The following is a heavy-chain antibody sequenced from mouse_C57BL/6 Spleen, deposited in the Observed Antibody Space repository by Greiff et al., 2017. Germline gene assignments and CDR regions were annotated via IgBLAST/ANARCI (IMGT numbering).Heavy chain of an antibody. CDR1: GYTFTSYW. J-gene: IGHJ2*01. Sequence: VHVKQSGTVLARPGASVKMSCKTSGYTFTSYWMHWVKQRPGQGLEWIGAIYPGNSDTSYNQKFKGKAKLTAVTSASTAYMELSSLTNEDSAVYYCTRDYYGSSYVYFDYWGQGTTLTVSS. V-gene: IGHV1-5*01. CDR3: TRDYYGSSYVYFDY. CDR2: IYPGNSDT. D-gene: IGHD1-1*01.